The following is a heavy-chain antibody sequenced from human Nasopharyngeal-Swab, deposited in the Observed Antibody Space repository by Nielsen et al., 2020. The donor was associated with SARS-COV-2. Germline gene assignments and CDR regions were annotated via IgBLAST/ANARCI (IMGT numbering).Heavy chain of an antibody. CDR3: ARIAVAGHNWFDP. V-gene: IGHV6-1*01. CDR2: TYYRSKWYN. D-gene: IGHD6-19*01. Sequence: WIRQSPSRGLEWLGRTYYRSKWYNDYAVSVKSRITINPDTSKNQFSLQLNSVTPEDTAAYYCARIAVAGHNWFDPWGQGTLVTVSS. J-gene: IGHJ5*02.